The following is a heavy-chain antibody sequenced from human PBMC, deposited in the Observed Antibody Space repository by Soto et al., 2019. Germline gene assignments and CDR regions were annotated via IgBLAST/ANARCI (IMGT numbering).Heavy chain of an antibody. CDR1: GFTLSDHH. V-gene: IGHV3-72*01. J-gene: IGHJ3*02. CDR3: ARNNRVDAFDI. D-gene: IGHD3-10*01. CDR2: TRNKANSYST. Sequence: EVQLVESGGGLVQPGGSLRLSCAASGFTLSDHHMDWVRQAPGKGLEWVGRTRNKANSYSTEYAASVKGRFTISRDDSESSLYLQMNSLKTEDTAVYYCARNNRVDAFDIWGQGTMVTVSS.